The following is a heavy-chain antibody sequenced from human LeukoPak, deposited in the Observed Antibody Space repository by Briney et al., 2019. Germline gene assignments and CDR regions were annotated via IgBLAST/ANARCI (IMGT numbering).Heavy chain of an antibody. V-gene: IGHV3-30-3*01. D-gene: IGHD6-13*01. CDR3: AREYSSSWTGDC. CDR1: GFTFSSYA. Sequence: PGGSLRLSCAASGFTFSSYAMHWVRQAPGKGLEWVAVISYDGSNKYYADSVKGRFTISRDNSKNTLYLQMNSLRAEDTAVYYCAREYSSSWTGDCWGQGTLVTVSS. J-gene: IGHJ4*02. CDR2: ISYDGSNK.